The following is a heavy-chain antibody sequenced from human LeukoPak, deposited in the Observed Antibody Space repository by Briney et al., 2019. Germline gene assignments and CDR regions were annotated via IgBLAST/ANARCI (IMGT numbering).Heavy chain of an antibody. CDR1: GYTFTGYY. J-gene: IGHJ6*03. V-gene: IGHV1-2*02. CDR2: INPNSGGT. Sequence: ASVKVSCKASGYTFTGYYMHWVRQAPGQGLEWMGWINPNSGGTNYAQKFQGRVTMTRDTSISTAYMELSRLRSDDKAVYYCAREDGGAAWYYYYYMDVWGKGTTVTISS. CDR3: AREDGGAAWYYYYYMDV.